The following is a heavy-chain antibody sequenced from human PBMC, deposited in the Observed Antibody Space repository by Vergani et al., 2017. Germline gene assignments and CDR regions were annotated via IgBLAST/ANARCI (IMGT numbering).Heavy chain of an antibody. J-gene: IGHJ5*02. CDR3: ASYRVTXYYDSSAESETYNWFDP. Sequence: QVQLQESGPGLVKPSQTLSLTCTVSGGSISSGGYYWSWIRQHPGKGLEWIGYLYYSGSTNYNPSLKSRVTISVDTSKNQFSLKLSSVTAADTAVYYCASYRVTXYYDSSAESETYNWFDPWGQGTLVTVSS. CDR2: LYYSGST. CDR1: GGSISSGGYY. V-gene: IGHV4-61*08. D-gene: IGHD3-22*01.